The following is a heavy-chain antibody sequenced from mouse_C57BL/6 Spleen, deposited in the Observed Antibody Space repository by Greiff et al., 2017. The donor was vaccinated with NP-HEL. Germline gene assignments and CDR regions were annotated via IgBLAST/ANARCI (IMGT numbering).Heavy chain of an antibody. J-gene: IGHJ1*03. CDR2: IYPGDGDT. CDR3: AKVASHWYFDV. D-gene: IGHD6-2*01. V-gene: IGHV1-82*01. Sequence: VVESGPELVKPGASVKISCKASGYAFSSSWMNWVKQRPGKGLEWIGRIYPGDGDTNYNGKFKGKATLTADKSSSTAYMQLSSLTSEDSAVYFCAKVASHWYFDVWGTGTTVTVSS. CDR1: GYAFSSSW.